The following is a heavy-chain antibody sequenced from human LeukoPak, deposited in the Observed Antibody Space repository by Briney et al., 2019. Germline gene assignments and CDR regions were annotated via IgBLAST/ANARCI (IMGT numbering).Heavy chain of an antibody. Sequence: PGGSLRLSCAASGFTFSYYEMNWVRQAPGKGLEWVSHIDSGGSTIYYADSVKGRFTISRDKAKDSLYLQMNSLRAEDTAVYYCASDSSVYYGLDVWGQGTTVTVS. CDR3: ASDSSVYYGLDV. CDR1: GFTFSYYE. J-gene: IGHJ6*02. CDR2: IDSGGSTI. D-gene: IGHD3-22*01. V-gene: IGHV3-48*03.